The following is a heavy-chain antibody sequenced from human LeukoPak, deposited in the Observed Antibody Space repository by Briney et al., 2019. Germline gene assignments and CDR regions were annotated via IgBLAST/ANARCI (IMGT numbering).Heavy chain of an antibody. Sequence: PGGSLRLSCAASGFTFSSYAMSWVRQAPGQGLEWMSTISGSGGSTYYADSVQGRFTISKDNSKNTLYLQMNSLRAEDTAVYYCAKVNPDGYNPFDYWGQRTLVTVSS. CDR3: AKVNPDGYNPFDY. V-gene: IGHV3-23*01. D-gene: IGHD5-24*01. CDR2: ISGSGGST. J-gene: IGHJ4*02. CDR1: GFTFSSYA.